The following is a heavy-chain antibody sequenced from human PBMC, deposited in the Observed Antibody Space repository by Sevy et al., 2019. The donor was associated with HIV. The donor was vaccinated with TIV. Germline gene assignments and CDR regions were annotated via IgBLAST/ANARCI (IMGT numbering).Heavy chain of an antibody. CDR1: GYNFNIYT. CDR2: ISPYDGDT. V-gene: IGHV1-18*01. Sequence: ASVKVSCQSSGYNFNIYTIHWVRQARGQGLEWVGRISPYDGDTDYAHNFHGRVSLTMDTSTSTAYLGLTSLRSDDTAVYFCPRDTWELLTGIAYYHSGMDVWGQGTTVTVSS. J-gene: IGHJ6*02. CDR3: PRDTWELLTGIAYYHSGMDV. D-gene: IGHD1-26*01.